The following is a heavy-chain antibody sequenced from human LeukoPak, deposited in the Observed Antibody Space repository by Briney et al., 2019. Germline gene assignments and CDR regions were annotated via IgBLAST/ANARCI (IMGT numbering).Heavy chain of an antibody. Sequence: SETLSLTCTVSSYSIRSGYYWGWVRQPPGKGLEGIGSIYRSGNTFYNPSLKSRVTISVDTSKNQFSLKLSSVTAADTAVYYCARDREGAITGFDYWGQGTLVTVSS. CDR2: IYRSGNT. CDR3: ARDREGAITGFDY. CDR1: SYSIRSGYY. D-gene: IGHD1-26*01. J-gene: IGHJ4*02. V-gene: IGHV4-38-2*02.